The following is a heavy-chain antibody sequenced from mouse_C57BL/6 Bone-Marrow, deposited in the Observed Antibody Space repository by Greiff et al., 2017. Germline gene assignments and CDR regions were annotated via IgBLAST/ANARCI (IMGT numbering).Heavy chain of an antibody. V-gene: IGHV1-9*01. CDR3: ATYSNGEL. CDR2: ILPGSGST. J-gene: IGHJ3*02. CDR1: GYTFTGYW. D-gene: IGHD2-5*01. Sequence: QVQLQQSGAELMKPGASVKLSCKATGYTFTGYWIEWVKQRPGHGLEWIGEILPGSGSTNYNEKFQGKATFAADTSSNTAYMQLSSLTTEDSAIYYCATYSNGELWGQGTLVTVSA.